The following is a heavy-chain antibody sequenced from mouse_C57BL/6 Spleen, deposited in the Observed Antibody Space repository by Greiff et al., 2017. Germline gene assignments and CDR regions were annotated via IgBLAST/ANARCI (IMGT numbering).Heavy chain of an antibody. J-gene: IGHJ1*03. CDR1: GFTFSDYG. V-gene: IGHV5-17*01. CDR2: ISSGSSTI. Sequence: EVMLVESGGGLVKPGGSLKLSCAASGFTFSDYGMHWVRQAPEKGLEWVAYISSGSSTIYYADTVKGRFTISRDNDKNTLFLQMTSLRSEDTAMYYCARQTTGVATKFRYFDVWGTGTTVTVSS. D-gene: IGHD1-1*01. CDR3: ARQTTGVATKFRYFDV.